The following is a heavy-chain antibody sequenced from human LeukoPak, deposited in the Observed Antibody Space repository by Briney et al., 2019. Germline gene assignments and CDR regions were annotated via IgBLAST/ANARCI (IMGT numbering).Heavy chain of an antibody. V-gene: IGHV3-23*01. CDR2: ISGSGVT. CDR3: AKARIAVAGRAYYYYGMDV. J-gene: IGHJ6*02. D-gene: IGHD6-19*01. CDR1: GFTFSSYA. Sequence: PGGSLRLSCAASGFTFSSYAMSWVRQAPGKGLEWVSGISGSGVTYFADSVKGRFTISRDNSKNTLYLQMNSLRADDTAVYYCAKARIAVAGRAYYYYGMDVWGQGTTVTVSS.